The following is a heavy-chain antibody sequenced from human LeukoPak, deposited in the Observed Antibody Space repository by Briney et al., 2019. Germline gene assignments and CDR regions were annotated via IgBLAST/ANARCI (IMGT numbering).Heavy chain of an antibody. CDR3: ARLGVTAHDY. V-gene: IGHV1-2*02. J-gene: IGHJ4*02. D-gene: IGHD2-21*02. CDR1: GFTFKDYY. Sequence: ASVRVSCKTSGFTFKDYYVHWVRQAPGQGLEWMGWINPNSGGTNYAQKFQGRVTMTRDTSISTAYMELSRLRSDDTAVYYCARLGVTAHDYWGQGTLVTVSS. CDR2: INPNSGGT.